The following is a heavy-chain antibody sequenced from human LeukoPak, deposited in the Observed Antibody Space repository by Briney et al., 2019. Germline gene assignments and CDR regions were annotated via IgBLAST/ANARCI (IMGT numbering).Heavy chain of an antibody. D-gene: IGHD6-13*01. Sequence: GESLKISCKGSGYSFTSYWIGWVRQMPGKGLEWMGIIYPGDSDTRYSPSFQGQVTISADKPISTAYLQWSSLKASDTAMYYCATGIAAAGTSPYFDYWGQGTLVTVSS. V-gene: IGHV5-51*04. CDR1: GYSFTSYW. J-gene: IGHJ4*02. CDR3: ATGIAAAGTSPYFDY. CDR2: IYPGDSDT.